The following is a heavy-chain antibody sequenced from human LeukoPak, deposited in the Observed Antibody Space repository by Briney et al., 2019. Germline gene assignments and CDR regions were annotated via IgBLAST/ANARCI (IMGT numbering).Heavy chain of an antibody. CDR3: ARHGHYDSSGYYGFDY. D-gene: IGHD3-22*01. V-gene: IGHV4-59*08. J-gene: IGHJ4*02. CDR1: GGSISSYY. CDR2: SYYSGST. Sequence: SETLSLTCTVSGGSISSYYWSWIRQPPGKRLEWIGYSYYSGSTNYNPSLKSRVTISVDTSKNQFSLTLSSVTAADTAVYYCARHGHYDSSGYYGFDYWGQGTLVTVSS.